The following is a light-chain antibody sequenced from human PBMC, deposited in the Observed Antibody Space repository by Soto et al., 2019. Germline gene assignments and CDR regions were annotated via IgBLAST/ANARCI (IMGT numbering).Light chain of an antibody. Sequence: QSVLTQPPSVSGAPGQRVTISCTGSSSNIGAGYDVHWYQQLPGTAPKLLIYDDNNRPSGVPDRISGSKSGTSASLAITGLQAEDEADYYCQSYDRSLSGYVFGTGTKVTVL. J-gene: IGLJ1*01. CDR3: QSYDRSLSGYV. V-gene: IGLV1-40*01. CDR1: SSNIGAGYD. CDR2: DDN.